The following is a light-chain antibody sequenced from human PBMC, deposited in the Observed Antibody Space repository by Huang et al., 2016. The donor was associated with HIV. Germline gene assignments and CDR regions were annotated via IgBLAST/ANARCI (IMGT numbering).Light chain of an antibody. J-gene: IGKJ1*01. CDR2: GAS. Sequence: EIVLTQSPGTLSLSPGERATLSCRASQSVSSSSLAWYQQKPGQAPRLLIYGASSRATGIPDRFSGRGSGTDFTLTITRLEPEDFAVYYCQQFGMSPWTFGQGTKVDIK. V-gene: IGKV3-20*01. CDR1: QSVSSSS. CDR3: QQFGMSPWT.